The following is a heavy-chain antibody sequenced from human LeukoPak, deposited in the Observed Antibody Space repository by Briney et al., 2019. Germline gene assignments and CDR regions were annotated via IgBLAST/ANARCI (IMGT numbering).Heavy chain of an antibody. V-gene: IGHV3-53*04. CDR1: GFTVSSNY. CDR2: IYSGGST. Sequence: GGSLRLSCAASGFTVSSNYMSWVRQAPGKGLEWVSVIYSGGSTYYADSVKGRFTISRHNSKNTLYPQMNSLRAEDTAVYYCARDLRYCGSTSCPYYYYYGMDVWGQGTTVTVSS. CDR3: ARDLRYCGSTSCPYYYYYGMDV. D-gene: IGHD2-2*01. J-gene: IGHJ6*02.